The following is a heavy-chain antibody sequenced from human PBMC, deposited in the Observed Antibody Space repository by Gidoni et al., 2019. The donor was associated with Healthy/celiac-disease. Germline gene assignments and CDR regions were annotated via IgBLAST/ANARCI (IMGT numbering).Heavy chain of an antibody. Sequence: LSCAASGFTFSSYGMHWVRQAPGKGLEWVAVIWYDGSNKYYADSVKGRFTISRDNSKNTRYMQMNSLRAEETAVYYCARDPGALWFGEFDYWGQGTLVTVSS. J-gene: IGHJ4*02. D-gene: IGHD3-10*01. CDR1: GFTFSSYG. CDR3: ARDPGALWFGEFDY. V-gene: IGHV3-33*01. CDR2: IWYDGSNK.